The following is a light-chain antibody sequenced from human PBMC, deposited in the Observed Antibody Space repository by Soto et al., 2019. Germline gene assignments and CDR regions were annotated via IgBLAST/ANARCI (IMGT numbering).Light chain of an antibody. Sequence: QSVLNQPPSASGSPGQSVTISCTGTSSDVGGYNYVSWYQQHPGKAPKIMIYEVNKRAAGVPDRFWGSKSGNTASLTISGLQPEDEAEYHCCSYAGTYYVFGTGTKLTVL. V-gene: IGLV2-8*01. CDR2: EVN. J-gene: IGLJ1*01. CDR1: SSDVGGYNY. CDR3: CSYAGTYYV.